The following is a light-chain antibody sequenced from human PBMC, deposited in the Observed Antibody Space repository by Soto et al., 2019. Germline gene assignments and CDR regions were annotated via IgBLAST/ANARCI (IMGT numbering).Light chain of an antibody. J-gene: IGLJ3*02. Sequence: QSVLAQPPSASGTPGHRVTISCSGSSSNIGRNYVYWYQQLPGTAPKLLIYRNNQRPSGVPDRFSGSRSGSSASLAISGLRSEDEADYYCASWDDILRTWVFGGGTKLTVL. V-gene: IGLV1-47*02. CDR3: ASWDDILRTWV. CDR1: SSNIGRNY. CDR2: RNN.